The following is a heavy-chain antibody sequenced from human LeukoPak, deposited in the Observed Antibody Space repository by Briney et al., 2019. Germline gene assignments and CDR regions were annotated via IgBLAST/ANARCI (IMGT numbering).Heavy chain of an antibody. Sequence: GGSLRLYCTASGFTFGDYAMSWVRQAPGKGLEWVGFIRSKAYGGTTEYAASVKGRFTISRDDSKSIAYLQMNSLKTEDTAVYYCTRAFAYGSGSYPNFDYWGQGTLVTVSS. J-gene: IGHJ4*02. CDR1: GFTFGDYA. V-gene: IGHV3-49*04. CDR3: TRAFAYGSGSYPNFDY. D-gene: IGHD3-10*01. CDR2: IRSKAYGGTT.